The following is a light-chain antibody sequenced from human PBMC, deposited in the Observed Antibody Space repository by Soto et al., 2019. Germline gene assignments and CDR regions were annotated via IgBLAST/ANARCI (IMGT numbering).Light chain of an antibody. V-gene: IGLV2-8*01. CDR2: EVN. Sequence: QSALTQPPSASGSPGQSVTISCTGTSSDVGAYNYVSWYQHHPGKAPKLMVYEVNKRPSGVPDRFSGSKSGNTASLTVSGLQAEDEADYYCTSHAGTTTLDVFATGTKVTVL. J-gene: IGLJ1*01. CDR3: TSHAGTTTLDV. CDR1: SSDVGAYNY.